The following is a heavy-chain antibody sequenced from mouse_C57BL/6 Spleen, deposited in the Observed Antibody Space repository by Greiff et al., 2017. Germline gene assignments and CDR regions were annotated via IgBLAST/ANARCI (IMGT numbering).Heavy chain of an antibody. V-gene: IGHV1-26*01. CDR2: INPNNGGT. D-gene: IGHD2-2*01. Sequence: EVQLQQSGPELVKPGASVKISCKASGYTFTDYYMNWVKQSHGKSLEWIGDINPNNGGTSYNQKFKGKATLTVDKSSSTAYMELRSLTSEDSAVYYCARSGAMVTTGYYAMDYWGQGTSVTVSS. CDR3: ARSGAMVTTGYYAMDY. CDR1: GYTFTDYY. J-gene: IGHJ4*01.